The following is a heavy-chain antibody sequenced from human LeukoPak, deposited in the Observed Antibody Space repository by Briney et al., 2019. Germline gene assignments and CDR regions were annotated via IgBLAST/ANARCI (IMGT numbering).Heavy chain of an antibody. CDR1: GGSISSYY. CDR2: IYYSGST. V-gene: IGHV4-59*01. J-gene: IGHJ6*03. D-gene: IGHD2-2*01. Sequence: SETLSLTCTVSGGSISSYYWGWIRQPAGKGLEWIGYIYYSGSTNYNPSLKSRVTISVDTSKNQFSLKLSSVTAADTAVYYCAREPAAFSYMDVWGKGTTVTVSS. CDR3: AREPAAFSYMDV.